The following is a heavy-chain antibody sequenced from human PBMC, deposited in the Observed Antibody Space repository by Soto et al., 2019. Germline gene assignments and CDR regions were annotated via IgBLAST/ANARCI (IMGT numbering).Heavy chain of an antibody. V-gene: IGHV1-69*13. Sequence: ASVKVACEASGGTVSNSGIRWVRQAPGQGLEWMGGIIPIFGTANYAQKFQGRVTITADESTSTAYMELSSLRSEDTAVYYCAIEPHHSSASDYWGQGTLVTVS. D-gene: IGHD6-6*01. J-gene: IGHJ4*02. CDR1: GGTVSNSG. CDR2: IIPIFGTA. CDR3: AIEPHHSSASDY.